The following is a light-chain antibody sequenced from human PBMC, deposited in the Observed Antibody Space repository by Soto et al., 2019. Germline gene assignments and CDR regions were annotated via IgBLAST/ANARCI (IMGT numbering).Light chain of an antibody. J-gene: IGKJ1*01. CDR2: KAS. V-gene: IGKV1-5*03. CDR1: QSISSW. CDR3: QQYYSYST. Sequence: DLQMTQSPSTLPASVGDRVTITCRASQSISSWLAWYQQKPGKAPKVLIYKASSLESGVPSRFSGSGSGTEFTLTINSLQPDDLATYYCQQYYSYSTFGQGTKVDIK.